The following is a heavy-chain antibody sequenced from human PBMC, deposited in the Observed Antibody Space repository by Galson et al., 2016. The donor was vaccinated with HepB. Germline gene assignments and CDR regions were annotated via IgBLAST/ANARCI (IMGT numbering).Heavy chain of an antibody. V-gene: IGHV3-30-3*01. CDR3: ARDDDYVWGTYRYTRTVPQYYFDY. CDR1: GFTFSSYA. Sequence: SLRLSCAASGFTFSSYAMHGVRQAPGKGLEWVAVISFDGTNHFYAAAVKGRFTISRANSKNTLYLQMTSLRAEDTAVYYCARDDDYVWGTYRYTRTVPQYYFDYWGQGTLVTVSS. D-gene: IGHD3-16*02. J-gene: IGHJ4*02. CDR2: ISFDGTNH.